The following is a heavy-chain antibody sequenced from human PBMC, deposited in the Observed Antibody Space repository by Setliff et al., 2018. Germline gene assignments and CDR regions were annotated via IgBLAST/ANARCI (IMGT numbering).Heavy chain of an antibody. D-gene: IGHD1-1*01. Sequence: SETLSLTCTFYGGPFSDYYWGWVRQTPGKGLEWIAEINPSGTTNYIPSLKSRLTISVDTSKRQFSLKLNSVTAADTAVYYCAREDWNGNAFDIWGPGTMVTVSS. CDR1: GGPFSDYY. CDR2: INPSGTT. CDR3: AREDWNGNAFDI. V-gene: IGHV4-34*01. J-gene: IGHJ3*02.